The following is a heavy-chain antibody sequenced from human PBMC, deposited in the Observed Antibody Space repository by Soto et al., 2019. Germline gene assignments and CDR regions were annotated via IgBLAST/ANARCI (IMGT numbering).Heavy chain of an antibody. V-gene: IGHV1-18*01. CDR3: ARDLDVDTAMPHWDY. CDR2: ISAYNGNT. D-gene: IGHD5-18*01. Sequence: QVQLVQSGAEVKKPGASVKVSCKASGYTFTSYGISWVRQAPGQGLEWMGWISAYNGNTNYAQKLQGRVTMTTDTSTSTADMELRSLRSDDTAVYYCARDLDVDTAMPHWDYWGQGTLVTVSS. J-gene: IGHJ4*02. CDR1: GYTFTSYG.